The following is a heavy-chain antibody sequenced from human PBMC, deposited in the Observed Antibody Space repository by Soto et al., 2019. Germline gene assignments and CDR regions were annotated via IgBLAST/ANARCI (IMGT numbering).Heavy chain of an antibody. J-gene: IGHJ4*02. CDR1: GGSIRSYY. CDR2: IYYSGST. Sequence: SETLSLTCTVSGGSIRSYYWSWIRQPPGKGLEWIGYIYYSGSTNYNPSLKSRVTISVDTSKKQFSLKLRSVTTADTALYYCARDLDGYKHFDYWGQGALVTVSS. CDR3: ARDLDGYKHFDY. V-gene: IGHV4-59*01. D-gene: IGHD5-12*01.